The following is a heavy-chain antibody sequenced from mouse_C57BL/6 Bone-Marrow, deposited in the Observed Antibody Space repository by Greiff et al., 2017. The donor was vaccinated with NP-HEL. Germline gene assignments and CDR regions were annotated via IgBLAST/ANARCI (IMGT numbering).Heavy chain of an antibody. J-gene: IGHJ3*01. V-gene: IGHV1-75*01. CDR3: ACYGTGFAY. D-gene: IGHD2-1*01. Sequence: QVQLQQSGPELVKPGASVKISCKASGYTFTDYYINWVKQRPGRGLEWIGWIFPGSGSTYYNEKFKGKATLTVDKSSSTASMLLSGLTSEDSGVYCCACYGTGFAYWGQGTLVTVSA. CDR2: IFPGSGST. CDR1: GYTFTDYY.